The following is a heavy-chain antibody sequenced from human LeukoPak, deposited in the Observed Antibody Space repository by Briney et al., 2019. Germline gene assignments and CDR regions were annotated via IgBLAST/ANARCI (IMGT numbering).Heavy chain of an antibody. Sequence: GGSLRLSCTASGFTFSSYSMNWVRQAPGKGLEWVSSISSSSSYIYYADSVKGRFTISRDNSKNTLYLQMNSLRAEDTAVYYCAKVAALDYWGQGTLVTVSS. V-gene: IGHV3-21*04. CDR2: ISSSSSYI. D-gene: IGHD6-25*01. CDR3: AKVAALDY. J-gene: IGHJ4*02. CDR1: GFTFSSYS.